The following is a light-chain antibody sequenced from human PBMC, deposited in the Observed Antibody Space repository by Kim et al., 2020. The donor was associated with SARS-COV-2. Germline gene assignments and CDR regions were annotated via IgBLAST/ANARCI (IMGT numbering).Light chain of an antibody. CDR3: HQYGNSPWT. V-gene: IGKV3-20*01. CDR2: GAS. J-gene: IGKJ1*01. CDR1: QSVTRDY. Sequence: EIVLTQSPGTLSLSPGERATLSCGASQSVTRDYFAWYQQKPGQPPRLLIYGASSRATGIPDRFSGSGSETDFSLTISRLEPEDFAVYYCHQYGNSPWTFGQGTKVDIK.